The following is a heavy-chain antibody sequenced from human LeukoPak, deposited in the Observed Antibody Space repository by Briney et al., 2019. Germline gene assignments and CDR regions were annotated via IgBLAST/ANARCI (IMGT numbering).Heavy chain of an antibody. D-gene: IGHD2-15*01. CDR2: IYNTGST. CDR1: GGSISSHY. CDR3: AREGLEDCRDSSCYFLFDP. J-gene: IGHJ5*02. Sequence: SSETLSCTCTVSGGSISSHYWSWIRQPAGKGLEWIGRIYNTGSTSYNPSPKSRVTMSVDTSKNQFSLKLSSVTAADTAVYYCAREGLEDCRDSSCYFLFDPWSQGTLVTVSS. V-gene: IGHV4-4*07.